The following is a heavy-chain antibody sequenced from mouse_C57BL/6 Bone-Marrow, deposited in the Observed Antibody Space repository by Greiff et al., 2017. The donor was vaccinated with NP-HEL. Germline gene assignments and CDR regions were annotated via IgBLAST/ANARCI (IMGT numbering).Heavy chain of an antibody. D-gene: IGHD2-2*01. J-gene: IGHJ2*01. V-gene: IGHV1-74*01. CDR3: AIWATMVTTLLYYFDY. CDR1: GYTFTSYW. CDR2: LHPSDSDT. Sequence: QVQLQQPGAELVKPGASVKVSCKASGYTFTSYWMHWVKQRPGQGLEWIGRLHPSDSDTNYNQKFKGKATLTVDKSSSTAYMQLSSLTSEDSAVYYCAIWATMVTTLLYYFDYWGQGTTLTVSS.